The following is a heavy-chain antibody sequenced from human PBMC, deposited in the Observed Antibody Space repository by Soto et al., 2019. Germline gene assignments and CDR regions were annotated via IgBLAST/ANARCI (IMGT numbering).Heavy chain of an antibody. J-gene: IGHJ6*02. CDR2: INHSGST. CDR1: GGSFSGYY. V-gene: IGHV4-34*01. CDR3: ARVSSSRRYYYYGMDV. Sequence: GTPSLTCAVYGGSFSGYYWSWVRQRPGKGLEWIGEINHSGSTNYNPSLKSRVTISVDTSKNQFSLKLSSVTAAATAVYYCARVSSSRRYYYYGMDVWGQGTMVTVSS. D-gene: IGHD6-19*01.